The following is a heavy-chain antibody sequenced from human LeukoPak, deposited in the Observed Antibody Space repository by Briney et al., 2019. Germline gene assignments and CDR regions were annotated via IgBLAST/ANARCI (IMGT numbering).Heavy chain of an antibody. CDR3: AKASREWELRLYYFDY. J-gene: IGHJ4*02. CDR1: GFTFDDYA. Sequence: PGRSLRLSCAASGFTFDDYAMHWVRQAPGKGLEWVSGISWNSGSIGYADSVKGRFTISRDNAKNSLYLQMNSLRAEDTALYYCAKASREWELRLYYFDYWGQGALVTVSS. V-gene: IGHV3-9*01. D-gene: IGHD1-26*01. CDR2: ISWNSGSI.